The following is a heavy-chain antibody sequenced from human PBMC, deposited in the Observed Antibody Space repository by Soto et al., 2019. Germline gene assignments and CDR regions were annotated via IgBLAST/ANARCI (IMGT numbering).Heavy chain of an antibody. J-gene: IGHJ4*02. D-gene: IGHD6-6*01. CDR3: AKSASSSN. V-gene: IGHV3-30*18. CDR2: ISYDGSNK. CDR1: GFTFSSYG. Sequence: QAQLVESGGGVVQPGRSLRLSCAASGFTFSSYGMHWVRQAPGKGLEWVAVISYDGSNKYYADSVKGRFTISRDNSKNTLYLQMNSLRAEDTAVYYCAKSASSSNWGQGTLVTVSS.